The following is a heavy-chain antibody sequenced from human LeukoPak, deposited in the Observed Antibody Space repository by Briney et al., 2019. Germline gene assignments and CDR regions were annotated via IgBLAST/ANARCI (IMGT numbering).Heavy chain of an antibody. J-gene: IGHJ4*02. V-gene: IGHV4-34*01. CDR1: GGSFSGYH. CDR2: INHRGST. CDR3: ARTMVRGVIIFDY. D-gene: IGHD3-10*01. Sequence: PSETLSLTCAVYGGSFSGYHWSWIRQPPGKGLEWVGEINHRGSTNYNPSLKSRVTISADTSKNQFSLKLSSVTAADTAVYYCARTMVRGVIIFDYWGQGTLVTVSS.